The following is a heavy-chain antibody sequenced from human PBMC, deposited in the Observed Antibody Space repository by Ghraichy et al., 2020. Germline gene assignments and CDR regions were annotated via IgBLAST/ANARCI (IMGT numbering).Heavy chain of an antibody. Sequence: SQTLSLTCAVYGGSFSGYYWSWIRQPPGKGLEWIGEINHSGSTNYNPSLKSRVTISVDTSKNQFSLKLSSVTAADTAVYYCARWGRITMIVARGAFDIWGQGTMVTVSS. CDR1: GGSFSGYY. D-gene: IGHD3-22*01. CDR2: INHSGST. CDR3: ARWGRITMIVARGAFDI. J-gene: IGHJ3*02. V-gene: IGHV4-34*01.